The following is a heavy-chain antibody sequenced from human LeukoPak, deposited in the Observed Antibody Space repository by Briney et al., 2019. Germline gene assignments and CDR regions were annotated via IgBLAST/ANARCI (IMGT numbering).Heavy chain of an antibody. CDR2: ITGDGSST. CDR1: GFTFSDYW. Sequence: PGGSLRLSCAASGFTFSDYWMHWVRQAPGKGLVWVSRITGDGSSTAYADSVKGRFTISRDNAKNTLYLQMNSLRAEDTAVYYCVGSGGWPGYWDQGTLVTVSS. J-gene: IGHJ4*02. V-gene: IGHV3-74*01. D-gene: IGHD2-15*01. CDR3: VGSGGWPGY.